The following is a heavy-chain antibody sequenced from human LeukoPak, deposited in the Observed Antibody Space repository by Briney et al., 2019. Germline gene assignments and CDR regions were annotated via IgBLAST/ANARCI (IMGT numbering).Heavy chain of an antibody. CDR1: GGSISGSSYY. Sequence: PSETLSLTCTVSGGSISGSSYYWGWIRQPPGKGLEWIGSIYYSGSTYYNPSLKSRVTISVDTSENQFSLKLSSVTAADTAVYYCARREYSSSWFDYWGQGTLVTVSS. J-gene: IGHJ4*02. CDR2: IYYSGST. V-gene: IGHV4-39*01. CDR3: ARREYSSSWFDY. D-gene: IGHD6-13*01.